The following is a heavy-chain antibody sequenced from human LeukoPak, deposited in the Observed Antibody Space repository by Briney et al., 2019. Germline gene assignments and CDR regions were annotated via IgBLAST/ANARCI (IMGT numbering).Heavy chain of an antibody. J-gene: IGHJ4*02. CDR2: IYYSGST. V-gene: IGHV4-39*01. D-gene: IGHD2-21*01. CDR3: ASRGGVGVIPDFDY. Sequence: SETLSLTCTVSGDSISSCSYYWGWIRQPPGKGLEWIGSIYYSGSTYYNPSLKSRVTMSVDTSKNQFSLKLSSVTAADTAVYYCASRGGVGVIPDFDYWGPGTLVTVSS. CDR1: GDSISSCSYY.